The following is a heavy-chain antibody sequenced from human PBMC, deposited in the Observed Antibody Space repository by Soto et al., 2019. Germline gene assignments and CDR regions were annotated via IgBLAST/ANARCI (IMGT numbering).Heavy chain of an antibody. J-gene: IGHJ6*02. CDR3: ASEYDYGDLNYYYYGMDV. CDR2: ISSSSSTI. D-gene: IGHD4-17*01. Sequence: EVQLVESGGGLVQPGGPLRLSCAASGFTFSSYSMNWVRQAPGKGLEWVSYISSSSSTIYYADSVKGRFTISRDNAKNSLYLQMNSLRDEDTAVYYCASEYDYGDLNYYYYGMDVWGQGTTVTVSS. V-gene: IGHV3-48*02. CDR1: GFTFSSYS.